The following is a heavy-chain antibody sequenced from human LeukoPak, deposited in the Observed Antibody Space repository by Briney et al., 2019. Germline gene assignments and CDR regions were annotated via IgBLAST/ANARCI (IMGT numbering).Heavy chain of an antibody. J-gene: IGHJ6*02. V-gene: IGHV1-8*01. Sequence: VASVKVSCKASGYTFTSYDINWVRQATGQGLERMGWMNPNSGNTGYAQKFQGRVTMTRNTSISTAYMELSSLRSEDTAVYYCARSHSGYCGGGSCYYYYYGMDVWGQGTTVTVSS. CDR3: ARSHSGYCGGGSCYYYYYGMDV. CDR1: GYTFTSYD. CDR2: MNPNSGNT. D-gene: IGHD2-15*01.